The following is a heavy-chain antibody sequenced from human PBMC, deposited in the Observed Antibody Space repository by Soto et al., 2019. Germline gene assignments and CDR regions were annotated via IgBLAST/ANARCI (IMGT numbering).Heavy chain of an antibody. D-gene: IGHD6-6*01. V-gene: IGHV4-39*01. CDR3: ARHIEDSGIAARPCWFDP. CDR2: IYYSGST. Sequence: PSETLSLTCTVSGGSISSSSYYWGWIRQPPGKGLEWIGSIYYSGSTYYNPSLKSRVTISVDTSKNQFSLKLSSVTAADTAVYYCARHIEDSGIAARPCWFDPWGQGTLVTVSS. J-gene: IGHJ5*02. CDR1: GGSISSSSYY.